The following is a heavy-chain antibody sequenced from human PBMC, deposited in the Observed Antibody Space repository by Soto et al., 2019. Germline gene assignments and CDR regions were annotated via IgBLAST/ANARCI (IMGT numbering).Heavy chain of an antibody. J-gene: IGHJ6*04. CDR2: IDPSDSYT. Sequence: GGSLQISCKGSGYSFTSYWISCVRQMPGKGLEWMGRIDPSDSYTNYSPSFQGHVTISADKSIRTAYLQWSSLKASETAMYYCARQDSSSSLTYYYGMEVWGEGTKVTVSS. CDR1: GYSFTSYW. CDR3: ARQDSSSSLTYYYGMEV. D-gene: IGHD6-6*01. V-gene: IGHV5-10-1*01.